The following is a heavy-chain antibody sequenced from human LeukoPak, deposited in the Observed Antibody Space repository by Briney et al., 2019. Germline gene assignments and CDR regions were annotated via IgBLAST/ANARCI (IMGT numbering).Heavy chain of an antibody. Sequence: SVKVSCKASGGTFSSYAISWVRQAPGQGLEWMGGIIPIFGTANYAQKFQGRVTITADESTSTAYMELSSLRSEDTAVYYCASRGGYSSSSPPDYWGQGTLVTVSS. CDR2: IIPIFGTA. J-gene: IGHJ4*02. D-gene: IGHD6-6*01. CDR3: ASRGGYSSSSPPDY. V-gene: IGHV1-69*01. CDR1: GGTFSSYA.